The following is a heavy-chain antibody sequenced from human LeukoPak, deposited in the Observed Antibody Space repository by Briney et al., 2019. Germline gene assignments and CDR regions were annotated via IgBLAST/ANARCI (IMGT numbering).Heavy chain of an antibody. D-gene: IGHD6-13*01. Sequence: GGSLTLSCAASGFTFSSYSMNWVRQAPGKGLEWVSSISSSSSYIYYADSVKGRFTISRDNAKNSLYLQMNSLRAEDTAVYHCARYSSSWSLDYWGQGTLVTVSS. V-gene: IGHV3-21*01. CDR3: ARYSSSWSLDY. J-gene: IGHJ4*02. CDR1: GFTFSSYS. CDR2: ISSSSSYI.